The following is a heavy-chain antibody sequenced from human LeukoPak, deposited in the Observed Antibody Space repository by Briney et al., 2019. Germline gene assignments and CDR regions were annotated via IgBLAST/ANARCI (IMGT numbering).Heavy chain of an antibody. J-gene: IGHJ5*02. CDR3: ARVHSFNWFDP. Sequence: PSQTLSLTCTVSGGSMSSGGHFWSWIRQHPGKGLEWIGYIHYRGITYHNPSLKSRVTISVDTSKNQFSLKLSSVTAADTAVYYCARVHSFNWFDPWGQGTLVIVSS. D-gene: IGHD2-15*01. CDR1: GGSMSSGGHF. CDR2: IHYRGIT. V-gene: IGHV4-31*03.